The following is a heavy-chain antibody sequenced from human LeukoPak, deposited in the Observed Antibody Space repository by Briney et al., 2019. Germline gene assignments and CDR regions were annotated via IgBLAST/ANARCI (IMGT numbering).Heavy chain of an antibody. CDR2: ISGRSSHV. CDR3: GRAFPPLRTSSAGDL. J-gene: IGHJ1*01. Sequence: GGSLRLSCSASGFIFSDYDMNWVRQAPGKGLEWVSAISGRSSHVYYGESVKGRFTISRDNAKNSLYLQLDSLGVEDTAVYYCGRAFPPLRTSSAGDLWGQGTLVTVSS. V-gene: IGHV3-21*01. CDR1: GFIFSDYD. D-gene: IGHD3-16*01.